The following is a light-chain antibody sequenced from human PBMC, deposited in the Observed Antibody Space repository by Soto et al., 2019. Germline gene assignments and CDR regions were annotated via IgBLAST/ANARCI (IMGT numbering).Light chain of an antibody. CDR1: QSVSSY. CDR3: QQRSNWPT. CDR2: DAS. Sequence: DIVLTQSPVTLSLSPGERATLSCRASQSVSSYLAWYQQKPGQAPRLLIYDASTRATGIPARFSGSGSGADFTLTISSLEPADFAVYYCQQRSNWPTFGQGTRLEIK. V-gene: IGKV3-11*01. J-gene: IGKJ5*01.